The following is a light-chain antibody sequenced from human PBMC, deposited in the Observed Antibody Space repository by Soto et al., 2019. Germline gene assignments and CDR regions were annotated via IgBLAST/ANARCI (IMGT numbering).Light chain of an antibody. J-gene: IGLJ1*01. CDR3: QSYDSTLSGLYV. Sequence: QSVLTQPPSMSGAPGQRVTISCTGTSANIGAGYDVHWYQQLPGMAPKLLIYGNNKRPSGVPGRFSGSKSGTSASLAITGLQAEDEADYYCQSYDSTLSGLYVLGTGTKVTVL. CDR2: GNN. V-gene: IGLV1-40*01. CDR1: SANIGAGYD.